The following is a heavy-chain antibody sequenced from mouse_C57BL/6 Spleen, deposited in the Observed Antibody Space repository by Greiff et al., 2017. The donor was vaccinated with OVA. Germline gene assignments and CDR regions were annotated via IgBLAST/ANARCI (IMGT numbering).Heavy chain of an antibody. CDR2: IGPGSGST. J-gene: IGHJ2*01. D-gene: IGHD1-1*01. CDR1: GYTFTNYY. Sequence: VQLQQPGAELVKPGASVKISCKASGYTFTNYYINWVKQRPGQGLEWIGKIGPGSGSTNYNEKFKGKATLTADKSSSTAYMQLSSLTSEAAAVYVGESLHYYGGSYFDYWGQGTTLTVSS. V-gene: IGHV1-77*01. CDR3: ESLHYYGGSYFDY.